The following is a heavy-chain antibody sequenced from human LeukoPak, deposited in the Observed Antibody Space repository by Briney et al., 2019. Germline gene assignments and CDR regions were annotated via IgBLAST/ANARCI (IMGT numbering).Heavy chain of an antibody. V-gene: IGHV3-9*01. CDR1: GFTFDDYA. CDR3: AKDSSYGYVDY. D-gene: IGHD5-18*01. Sequence: GGSLRLSCAGSGFTFDDYAMHWVRQAPGKGLEWVSRITWNCGSIGYADSVKGRFTISRDNAKNSLYLQMNSLRDEDTALYYCAKDSSYGYVDYWGQGTLVTVSS. CDR2: ITWNCGSI. J-gene: IGHJ4*02.